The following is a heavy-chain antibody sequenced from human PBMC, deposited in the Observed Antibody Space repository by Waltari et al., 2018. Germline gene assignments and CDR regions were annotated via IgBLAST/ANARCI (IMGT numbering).Heavy chain of an antibody. CDR2: INHSGST. CDR3: ARTVGVPELAGSFDY. D-gene: IGHD3-16*01. Sequence: QVQLQQWGAGLLKPSETLSLTCAVYGGSFSGYYWSWIRQPPGKGLEWIGEINHSGSTNYNPSLKSRVTISVDTSKNQFSLKLSSVTAADTAVYYCARTVGVPELAGSFDYWGQGTLVTVSS. V-gene: IGHV4-34*01. CDR1: GGSFSGYY. J-gene: IGHJ4*02.